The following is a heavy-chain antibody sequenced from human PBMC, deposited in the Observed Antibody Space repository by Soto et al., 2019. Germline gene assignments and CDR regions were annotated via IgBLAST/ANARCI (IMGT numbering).Heavy chain of an antibody. CDR1: GGSISSGDYY. CDR2: IYYSGST. Sequence: QVQLQESGPGLVKPSQTLSLTCTVSGGSISSGDYYWSWIRQPPGKGLEWIGYIYYSGSTYYNPSLNSRVTISVNTAKNKFSLKMSSVTAADTAVYYCDRVVDRYQFDPWGQGTLVTVSS. V-gene: IGHV4-30-4*01. J-gene: IGHJ5*02. CDR3: DRVVDRYQFDP. D-gene: IGHD5-12*01.